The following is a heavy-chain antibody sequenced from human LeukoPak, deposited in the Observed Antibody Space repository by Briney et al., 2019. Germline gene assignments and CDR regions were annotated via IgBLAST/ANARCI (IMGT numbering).Heavy chain of an antibody. J-gene: IGHJ4*02. D-gene: IGHD1-26*01. CDR1: GDSMSSGDYY. CDR3: ATGRFYFDY. CDR2: IYHSGTT. V-gene: IGHV4-30-4*08. Sequence: PSQTLSLTCTDPGDSMSSGDYYWSWIRQPPGKGLEWMGYIYHSGTTYYNPSLKSRITMSVDTSKNQFSLRLTSVTAADTAVYYCATGRFYFDYWGQGTLVTVSS.